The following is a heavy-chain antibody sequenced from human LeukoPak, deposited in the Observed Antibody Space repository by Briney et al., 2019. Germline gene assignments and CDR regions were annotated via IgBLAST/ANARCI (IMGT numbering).Heavy chain of an antibody. CDR1: GFTFSSYG. Sequence: GGSLRLSCAASGFTFSSYGMHWVRQAPGKGLEWVAVISYDGSNKYYADSVKGRFTISRDNSKNTLYLQMNSLRAEDTAVYYCAGERAVTTYYYFDYWGQGTLVTVSS. J-gene: IGHJ4*02. D-gene: IGHD4-17*01. V-gene: IGHV3-30*03. CDR3: AGERAVTTYYYFDY. CDR2: ISYDGSNK.